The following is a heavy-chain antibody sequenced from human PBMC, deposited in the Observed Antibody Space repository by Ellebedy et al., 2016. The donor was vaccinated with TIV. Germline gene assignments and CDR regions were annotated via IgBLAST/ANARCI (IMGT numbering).Heavy chain of an antibody. J-gene: IGHJ4*02. CDR1: GGSISSYY. CDR3: ARVLVRGVITYYFDY. V-gene: IGHV4-4*07. D-gene: IGHD3-10*01. Sequence: SETLSLTXTVSGGSISSYYWSWIRQPAGKGLEWIGRIYTSGSTNYNPSLKSRVTMSVDTSKNQFSLKLSSVTAADTAVYYCARVLVRGVITYYFDYWGQGTLVTVSS. CDR2: IYTSGST.